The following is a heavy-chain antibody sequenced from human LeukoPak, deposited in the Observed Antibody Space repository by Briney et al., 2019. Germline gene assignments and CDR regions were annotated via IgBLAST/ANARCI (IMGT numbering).Heavy chain of an antibody. J-gene: IGHJ5*02. Sequence: PSETLSLTCAVYGVSFSGYYWSWIRQPPGKGLEWIGEINHSGSTNYNLSLKSRVTISVDTSKNHFSLKLSSVTAADTAVYYGAREGVVRPFDPWGQGTLVTVSS. CDR3: AREGVVRPFDP. CDR2: INHSGST. D-gene: IGHD2-8*01. V-gene: IGHV4-34*01. CDR1: GVSFSGYY.